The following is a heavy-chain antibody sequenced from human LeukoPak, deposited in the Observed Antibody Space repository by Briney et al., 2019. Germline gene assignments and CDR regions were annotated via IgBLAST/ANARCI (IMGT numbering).Heavy chain of an antibody. V-gene: IGHV3-15*01. CDR2: IKSKSDGGTT. CDR3: TTDPFLPTDY. J-gene: IGHJ4*02. CDR1: GFTFVDAW. Sequence: WPLRLSCAGFGFTFVDAWMNWGGQARGKGLEWVGRIKSKSDGGTTDYAAPVKGRFTISRDDSKKTLFLQMNSLKTDDTGMYYCTTDPFLPTDYWGQGTLVTVSS.